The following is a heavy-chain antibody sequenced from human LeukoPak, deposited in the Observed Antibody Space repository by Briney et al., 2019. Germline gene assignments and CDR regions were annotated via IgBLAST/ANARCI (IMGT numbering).Heavy chain of an antibody. CDR1: GGSISSSSYY. Sequence: PSETLSLTCTVSGGSISSSSYYWGWIRQPPGKGLEWIGSIYYSGSTYYNPSLKSRVTVSVDTSKNQFSLKLNSVTAADTAVYYCARDSMITFGGTHYMDVWGKGTTVTVSS. D-gene: IGHD3-16*01. CDR2: IYYSGST. J-gene: IGHJ6*03. V-gene: IGHV4-39*07. CDR3: ARDSMITFGGTHYMDV.